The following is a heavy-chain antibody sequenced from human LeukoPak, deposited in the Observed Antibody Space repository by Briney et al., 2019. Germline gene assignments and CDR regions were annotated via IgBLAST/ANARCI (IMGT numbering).Heavy chain of an antibody. CDR1: GFTFSSYS. V-gene: IGHV3-48*02. J-gene: IGHJ4*02. CDR2: ITSTSRTI. D-gene: IGHD7-27*01. CDR3: ARGGWGSPLDY. Sequence: GGSQSLFCAASGFTFSSYSMNWVRQAPGRGLEWVSYITSTSRTIYYADSVKGRFTISRDNAKNSLYLQMNSLRDEDTAVYYCARGGWGSPLDYWGQASQLSVSS.